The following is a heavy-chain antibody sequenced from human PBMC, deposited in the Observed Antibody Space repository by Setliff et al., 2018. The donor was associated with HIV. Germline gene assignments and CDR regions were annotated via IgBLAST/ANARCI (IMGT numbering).Heavy chain of an antibody. J-gene: IGHJ3*02. CDR3: ARIRAGALLNAFEI. V-gene: IGHV1-18*01. CDR2: ISSYSDNT. CDR1: GYTFSNFA. D-gene: IGHD1-26*01. Sequence: SVKVSCKASGYTFSNFAIGWLRQAPGQGLEWMGWISSYSDNTFYARSLQGRVTMTTDTASSTSYMELRSLRSDDTAMYYCARIRAGALLNAFEIWAQGTMVTVSS.